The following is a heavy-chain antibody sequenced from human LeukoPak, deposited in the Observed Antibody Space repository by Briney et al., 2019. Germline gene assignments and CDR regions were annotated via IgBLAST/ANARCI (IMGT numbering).Heavy chain of an antibody. CDR2: VHYTGST. D-gene: IGHD5-12*01. CDR3: VRHEYRDYAIDS. CDR1: GGSISSSNSY. V-gene: IGHV4-39*01. Sequence: SETLSLTCAISGGSISSSNSYWDWIRQPPGKGLEWIGYVHYTGSTHYNPALKSRLTISADTSKNQFALKMTSMTAADTAVYYCVRHEYRDYAIDSWGQGILVTVSS. J-gene: IGHJ4*02.